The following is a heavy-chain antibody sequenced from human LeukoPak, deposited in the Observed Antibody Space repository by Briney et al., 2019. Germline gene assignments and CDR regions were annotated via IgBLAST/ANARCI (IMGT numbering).Heavy chain of an antibody. CDR2: MYYTGST. V-gene: IGHV4-59*01. D-gene: IGHD4-23*01. CDR3: ASSTVVTSYYYYGMDV. Sequence: PSETLSLTCTVSGGSISSYYWSWIRQPPGKGLEWIGYMYYTGSTSYNPSLKSRVTVSVDTSKSQSSLKLSSVTAADTAVYYCASSTVVTSYYYYGMDVWGQGTTVTVSS. CDR1: GGSISSYY. J-gene: IGHJ6*02.